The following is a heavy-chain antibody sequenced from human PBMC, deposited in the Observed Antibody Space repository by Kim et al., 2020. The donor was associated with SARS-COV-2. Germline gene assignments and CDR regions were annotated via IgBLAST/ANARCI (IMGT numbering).Heavy chain of an antibody. D-gene: IGHD1-26*01. CDR1: GFTFSSYA. Sequence: GGSLRLSCAASGFTFSSYAMHWVRQAPGKGLEWVAVISYDGSNKYYADSVKGRFTISRDNSKNTLYLQMNSLRAEDTAVYYCASYNGGSYAFDYWGQGTLVTVSS. J-gene: IGHJ4*02. V-gene: IGHV3-30*04. CDR3: ASYNGGSYAFDY. CDR2: ISYDGSNK.